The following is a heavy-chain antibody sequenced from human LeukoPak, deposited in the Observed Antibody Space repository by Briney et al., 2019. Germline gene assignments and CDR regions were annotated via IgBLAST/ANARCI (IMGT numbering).Heavy chain of an antibody. J-gene: IGHJ5*02. CDR2: IYYSGDT. CDR1: GGSISSGDYY. D-gene: IGHD2-2*01. Sequence: SETLSLTCTVSGGSISSGDYYWSWIRQPPGKGLEWIGYIYYSGDTNYNPSLKSRVTISVDTSKNQFSLKLSSVTAADTAVYYCARDSTEQNCSSTSCYPNWFDPWGQGTLVTVSS. CDR3: ARDSTEQNCSSTSCYPNWFDP. V-gene: IGHV4-30-4*02.